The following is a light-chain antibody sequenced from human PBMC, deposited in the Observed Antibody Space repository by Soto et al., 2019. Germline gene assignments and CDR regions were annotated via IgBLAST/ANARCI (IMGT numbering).Light chain of an antibody. J-gene: IGKJ1*01. CDR2: GAS. CDR3: QQYGRTSWT. V-gene: IGKV3-20*01. Sequence: EIVLTQSPGTLSLSPGGGATLSCRASQSVSTNFFAWYQQKPGQAPRLLIYGASTRATGIPDRFSGSGSGTDFTFTISRLEPEDFAVYYCQQYGRTSWTFGQGTKVDIK. CDR1: QSVSTNF.